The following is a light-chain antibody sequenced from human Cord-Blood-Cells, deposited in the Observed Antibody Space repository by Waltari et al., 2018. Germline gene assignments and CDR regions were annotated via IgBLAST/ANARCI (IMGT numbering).Light chain of an antibody. CDR3: SSYTSSSTRRV. Sequence: QSALPQPASVSGSPGQSITISCTGTSSDVGGYNYGSWYQQHPGKAPKLMIYDVSNRPSGVSNRFSGSKSGNTASLTISGLQAEDEADYYCSSYTSSSTRRVFGGGTKLTVL. V-gene: IGLV2-14*01. CDR2: DVS. J-gene: IGLJ3*02. CDR1: SSDVGGYNY.